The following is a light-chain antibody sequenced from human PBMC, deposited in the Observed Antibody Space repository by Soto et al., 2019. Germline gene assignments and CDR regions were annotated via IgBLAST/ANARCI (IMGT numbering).Light chain of an antibody. V-gene: IGKV3-15*01. Sequence: EIEMTQSPATLSVSPGERATLSCRASQTFRNNLAWYQQKPGQAPRLLIWGASTSATGIPARFSGSQSGTEVTLTISSLQSEDFAVYYCQQYHEWPLTFGGGTKVEIK. CDR1: QTFRNN. CDR2: GAS. CDR3: QQYHEWPLT. J-gene: IGKJ4*01.